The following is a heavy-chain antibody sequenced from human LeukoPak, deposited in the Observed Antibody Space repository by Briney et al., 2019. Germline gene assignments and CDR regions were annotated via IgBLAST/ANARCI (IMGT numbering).Heavy chain of an antibody. J-gene: IGHJ4*02. D-gene: IGHD3-22*01. Sequence: GGSLRLSCAASGFTFSSYAMHWVRQAPGKGLEWVAVISYDVSNKYYADSVKGRFTISRDNSKNTLYLQMNSLRAEDTAVYYCARETMIGGVRLDYWGQGTLVTVYS. CDR1: GFTFSSYA. V-gene: IGHV3-30*01. CDR3: ARETMIGGVRLDY. CDR2: ISYDVSNK.